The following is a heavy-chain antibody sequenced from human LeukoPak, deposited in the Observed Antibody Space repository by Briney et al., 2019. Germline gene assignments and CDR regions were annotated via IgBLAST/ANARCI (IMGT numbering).Heavy chain of an antibody. J-gene: IGHJ4*02. CDR3: ARASRYQLLFDY. V-gene: IGHV4-30-4*08. Sequence: SWIRQPPGKGLEWIGYIYYSGSTYYNPSLKSRVTISVDTSKNQFSLKLSSVTAADTAVYYCARASRYQLLFDYWGQGTLVTVSS. CDR2: IYYSGST. D-gene: IGHD2-2*01.